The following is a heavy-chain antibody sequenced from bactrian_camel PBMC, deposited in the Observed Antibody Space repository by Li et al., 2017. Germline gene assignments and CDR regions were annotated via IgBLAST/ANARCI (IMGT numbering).Heavy chain of an antibody. CDR2: INEKGRNL. V-gene: IGHV3S6*01. CDR3: SRDAPMGWGFDY. Sequence: HVQLVESGGGLVQPGGSLRLSCAASGFTFSGYWMHWVRQVPEKGFEWVSSINEKGRNLLYGDSMKGRSTVSRDNAKNTVYLQLYSLKPEDTAVYYCSRDAPMGWGFDYWGQGTQVTVS. D-gene: IGHD5*01. J-gene: IGHJ4*01. CDR1: GFTFSGYW.